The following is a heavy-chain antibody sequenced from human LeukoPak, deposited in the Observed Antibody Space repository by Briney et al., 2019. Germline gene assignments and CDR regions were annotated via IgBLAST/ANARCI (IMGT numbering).Heavy chain of an antibody. CDR3: AREHGGYCTGGSCLLY. D-gene: IGHD2-15*01. Sequence: SETLSLTCAVSGFSITTYFLSWIRQPAGKGLEWMARIHTSGSTNYNPSLKSRVTMSVDMSKNQFSLKLTSVTAADTAVYFCAREHGGYCTGGSCLLYWGQGTLVTVSS. J-gene: IGHJ4*02. CDR1: GFSITTYF. V-gene: IGHV4-4*07. CDR2: IHTSGST.